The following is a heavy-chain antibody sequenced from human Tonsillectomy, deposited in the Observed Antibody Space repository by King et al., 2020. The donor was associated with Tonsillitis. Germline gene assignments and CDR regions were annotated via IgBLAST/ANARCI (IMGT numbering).Heavy chain of an antibody. CDR3: ARRFGDNEGAY. V-gene: IGHV1-18*01. D-gene: IGHD4-17*01. Sequence: QLVQSGTEVKKPGASVKVSCKASGFTFSRSGISWVRQAPGQGLEWMGWISAYNGNTNYAQKFQGRVTLTTDTSTSTAYMDLRSLRSDDTAVYYCARRFGDNEGAYWGQGTLVTVSS. J-gene: IGHJ4*02. CDR1: GFTFSRSG. CDR2: ISAYNGNT.